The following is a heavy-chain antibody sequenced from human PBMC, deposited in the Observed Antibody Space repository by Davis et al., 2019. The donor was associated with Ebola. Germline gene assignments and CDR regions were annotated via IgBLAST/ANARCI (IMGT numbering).Heavy chain of an antibody. D-gene: IGHD1-1*01. J-gene: IGHJ4*02. V-gene: IGHV1-18*01. Sequence: ASVKVSCKTSGYTFTDYGITWVRQAPGQGLEWMGWISTYNGNTNYAQKVQGRITMTTDTSTSTAYMELRSLRSDDTARYYCARDVRGITGPSEYWGQGTLVTVSS. CDR3: ARDVRGITGPSEY. CDR1: GYTFTDYG. CDR2: ISTYNGNT.